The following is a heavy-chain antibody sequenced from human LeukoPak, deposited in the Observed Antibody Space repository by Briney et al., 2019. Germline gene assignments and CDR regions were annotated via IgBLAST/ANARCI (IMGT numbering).Heavy chain of an antibody. V-gene: IGHV4-61*05. CDR3: ARTPRGEFSDY. J-gene: IGHJ4*02. CDR2: IHYSGST. Sequence: SETLSLTCTVSGGSISTSSYYWGWVRQPPGKGLEWIGYIHYSGSTNYNPSLKSRVTISADTSNNQFSLKLISVTAADTAVYYCARTPRGEFSDYWGQGTLVTVSS. CDR1: GGSISTSSYY. D-gene: IGHD3-16*01.